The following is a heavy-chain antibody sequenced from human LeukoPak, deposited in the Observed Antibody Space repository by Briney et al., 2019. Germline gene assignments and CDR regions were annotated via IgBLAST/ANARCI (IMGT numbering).Heavy chain of an antibody. Sequence: SETLSLTCTVSGGSISSGGYYWSWIRQHPGKGLEWIGYIYYSGSTYYNPSLKSRVTISVDTSKNQFSLKLSSVTAEDTAVYYCARDQRESYCSSTSCYYGWVYYYYYYGMDVWGQGTTVTVSS. D-gene: IGHD2-2*01. CDR2: IYYSGST. V-gene: IGHV4-31*03. CDR3: ARDQRESYCSSTSCYYGWVYYYYYYGMDV. J-gene: IGHJ6*02. CDR1: GGSISSGGYY.